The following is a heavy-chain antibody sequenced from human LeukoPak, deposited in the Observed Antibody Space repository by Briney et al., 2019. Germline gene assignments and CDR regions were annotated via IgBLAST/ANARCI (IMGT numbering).Heavy chain of an antibody. CDR1: GGSISSYY. Sequence: PSETLSLTCTVSGGSISSYYWSWIRQPAGKGLEWIGRIYTSGSTNYNPSLKSRVTMSVDTSKNQFSLKLSPVTAADTAVYYCARDRRSITMIVVDDAFDIWGQGTMVTVSS. V-gene: IGHV4-4*07. J-gene: IGHJ3*02. CDR3: ARDRRSITMIVVDDAFDI. CDR2: IYTSGST. D-gene: IGHD3-22*01.